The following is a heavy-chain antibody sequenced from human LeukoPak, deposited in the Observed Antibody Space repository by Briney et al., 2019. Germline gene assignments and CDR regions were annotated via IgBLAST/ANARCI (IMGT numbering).Heavy chain of an antibody. V-gene: IGHV1-2*02. Sequence: ASVKVSCEASGYTFTGYYMHWVRQAPGQGLEWMGWISPNSGDTNYAQKFQGRVTMTGDTSISTAYMELSRLRSDDTAVYYCARNFGSGWYIDYWGPGTLVTVSS. D-gene: IGHD6-19*01. CDR2: ISPNSGDT. CDR3: ARNFGSGWYIDY. CDR1: GYTFTGYY. J-gene: IGHJ4*02.